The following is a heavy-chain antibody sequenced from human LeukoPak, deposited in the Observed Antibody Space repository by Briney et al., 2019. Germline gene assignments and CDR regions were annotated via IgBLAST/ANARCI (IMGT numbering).Heavy chain of an antibody. V-gene: IGHV4-34*01. CDR2: INARGDT. J-gene: IGHJ5*02. Sequence: SETQSLTCAVYGCSFNDYYWNWIRQPPGKGLEWIGEINARGDTNYNPSLKSRVTISVDTSKKQFSRRLTSMISADTALYYCARGQVPAARGYNWFDPWGQGTLVTVSS. D-gene: IGHD2-2*01. CDR1: GCSFNDYY. CDR3: ARGQVPAARGYNWFDP.